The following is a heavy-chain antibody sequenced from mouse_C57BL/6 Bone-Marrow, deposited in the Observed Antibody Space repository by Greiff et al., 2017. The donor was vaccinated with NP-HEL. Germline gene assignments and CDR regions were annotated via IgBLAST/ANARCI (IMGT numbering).Heavy chain of an antibody. Sequence: EVQVVESGGGLVQPGESLKLSCESNEYEFPSHDMSWVRKIPEKRLELVAAINSDGGSTYYPDTMERRFIISRDNTKKTLYLQMSSLRSEDTALYYCARYYSNYGWYFDVWGTGTTVTVSS. D-gene: IGHD2-5*01. CDR1: EYEFPSHD. CDR3: ARYYSNYGWYFDV. V-gene: IGHV5-2*01. J-gene: IGHJ1*03. CDR2: INSDGGST.